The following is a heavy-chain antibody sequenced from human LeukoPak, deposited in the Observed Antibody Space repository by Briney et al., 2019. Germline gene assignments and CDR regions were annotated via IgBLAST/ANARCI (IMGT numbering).Heavy chain of an antibody. CDR1: GGSISSSNYS. CDR2: IYYSGST. Sequence: SETLSLTCTVSGGSISSSNYSWGWIRQPPGKGLEWIGNIYYSGSTYYNPSLKSRVTISVDTSKNQFSLRLSSVTAADTAVYYCARQGCGSYYCGYFDYWGQGTLVTVSS. V-gene: IGHV4-39*01. J-gene: IGHJ4*02. D-gene: IGHD1-26*01. CDR3: ARQGCGSYYCGYFDY.